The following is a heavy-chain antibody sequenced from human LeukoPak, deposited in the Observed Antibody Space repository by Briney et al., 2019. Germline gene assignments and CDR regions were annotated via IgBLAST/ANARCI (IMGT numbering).Heavy chain of an antibody. J-gene: IGHJ6*03. CDR2: IYYSGST. CDR3: ARVGWYYDPRLDGYYMDV. CDR1: GGSISSYY. D-gene: IGHD3-3*01. V-gene: IGHV4-59*01. Sequence: SETLSLTCTVSGGSISSYYWSWIRQPPGKGLEWIGYIYYSGSTNYNPSLKSRVTISVDTSKNQFSLKLSSVTAADTAVYYCARVGWYYDPRLDGYYMDVWGKGTTVTVSS.